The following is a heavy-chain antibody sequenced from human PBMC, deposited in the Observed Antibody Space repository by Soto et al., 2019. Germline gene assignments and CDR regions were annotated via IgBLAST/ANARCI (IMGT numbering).Heavy chain of an antibody. J-gene: IGHJ6*02. D-gene: IGHD3-10*01. V-gene: IGHV1-18*01. CDR2: ISAYNGNT. CDR1: GYTFTSYG. Sequence: EASVKVSCKASGYTFTSYGISWVRQAPGQGLEWMGWISAYNGNTNYAQKLQGRVTMTTDTSTSTAYMELRSLRSDDTAVYYCARLPYGSGSSYYYYYGMDVWGQGTTVTVSS. CDR3: ARLPYGSGSSYYYYYGMDV.